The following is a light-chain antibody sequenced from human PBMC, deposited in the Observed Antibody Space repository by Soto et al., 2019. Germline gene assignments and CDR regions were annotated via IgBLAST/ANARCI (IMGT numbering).Light chain of an antibody. CDR2: GAS. J-gene: IGKJ4*01. Sequence: DIVMTQSPATLSVSPGERATLSCRASQSVSRNLAWYQQKPGQAPRLLIYGASTRATGIPARFSGSGSGTEFTLTISSLQSEDFAVYYCQQYNNWPPLTFGGGTKVDIK. V-gene: IGKV3-15*01. CDR1: QSVSRN. CDR3: QQYNNWPPLT.